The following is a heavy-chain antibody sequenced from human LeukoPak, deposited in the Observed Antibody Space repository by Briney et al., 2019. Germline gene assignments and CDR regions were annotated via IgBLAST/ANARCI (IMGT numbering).Heavy chain of an antibody. CDR2: IKQDGSEK. CDR1: GFTFSSYW. J-gene: IGHJ6*02. V-gene: IGHV3-7*03. D-gene: IGHD5-18*01. Sequence: PGGSLRLSCAASGFTFSSYWMSWVRQAPGKGLEWVANIKQDGSEKYYVDSVKGRFTISRDNAKNSLYLQMNSLRAEDTAVYYCVRFRYGYNYYYGMDVWGQGTTVIVSS. CDR3: VRFRYGYNYYYGMDV.